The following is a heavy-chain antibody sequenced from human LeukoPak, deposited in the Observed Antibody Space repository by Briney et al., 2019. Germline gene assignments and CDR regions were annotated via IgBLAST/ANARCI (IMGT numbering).Heavy chain of an antibody. CDR2: LSGSGITT. CDR1: GFTFSNSA. V-gene: IGHV3-23*01. CDR3: AKDHASDRGWYFDL. Sequence: GGSLRLSCAASGFTFSNSAMSWVRQAPGKGLEWVSTLSGSGITTYYADSVKGRFTISRDNSKNTLYLQMNSLRAEDTAVYYCAKDHASDRGWYFDLWGRGTLATVSS. D-gene: IGHD3-22*01. J-gene: IGHJ2*01.